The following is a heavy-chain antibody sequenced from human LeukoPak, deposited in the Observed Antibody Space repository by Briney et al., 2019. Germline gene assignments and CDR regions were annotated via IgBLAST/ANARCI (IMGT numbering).Heavy chain of an antibody. J-gene: IGHJ4*02. CDR2: IYYSGST. CDR3: ARVSATVTRFIDY. D-gene: IGHD4-17*01. CDR1: GGSISSSSYY. Sequence: SETLSLTCTVSGGSISSSSYYWGWIRQPPGKGLEWIGSIYYSGSTYYNPSLKSRVTISVDTSKNQFSLMLSSVTAADTAVYYCARVSATVTRFIDYWGQGTLVTVSS. V-gene: IGHV4-39*07.